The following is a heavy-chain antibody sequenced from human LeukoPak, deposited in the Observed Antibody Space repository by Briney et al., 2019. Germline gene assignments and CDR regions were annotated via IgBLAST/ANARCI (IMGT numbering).Heavy chain of an antibody. J-gene: IGHJ5*02. D-gene: IGHD2-15*01. V-gene: IGHV3-74*01. Sequence: GGALRLSCAASGVTFSSYWMHWVRQAPGKGLVGVSQINTAGTSTNYPHSVKGRATISRDNTKKTLYLHMDSPRPEDTAVYYCARPIVAASNCFDPWGQGTLATVSS. CDR3: ARPIVAASNCFDP. CDR2: INTAGTST. CDR1: GVTFSSYW.